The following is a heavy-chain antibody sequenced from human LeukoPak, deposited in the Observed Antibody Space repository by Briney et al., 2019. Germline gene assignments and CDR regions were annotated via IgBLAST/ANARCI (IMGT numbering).Heavy chain of an antibody. J-gene: IGHJ4*02. CDR2: IYHSGST. CDR3: ARRRGCFDY. Sequence: PSETLSLTCAVSGYSISSGYYWGWIRQPPGKGLEWIGSIYHSGSTYYNPSLKSRVTISVDTSKNQFSLKLSSVTAADTAVYYCARRRGCFDYWGQRTLVTVSS. CDR1: GYSISSGYY. V-gene: IGHV4-38-2*01. D-gene: IGHD3-10*01.